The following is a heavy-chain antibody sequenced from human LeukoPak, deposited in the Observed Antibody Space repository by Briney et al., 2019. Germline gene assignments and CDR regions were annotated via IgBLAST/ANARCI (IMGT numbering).Heavy chain of an antibody. Sequence: ASVKVSCKASGYTFTSYDISWVRQAPGQGLEWMGWISAYSGNTNYAQKFQGRVTMTTDTSTSTAYMELRSLRSDDTAVYYCATDLITIVRRVNTDYWGQGTLVTVSS. D-gene: IGHD3-10*01. V-gene: IGHV1-18*04. CDR2: ISAYSGNT. CDR3: ATDLITIVRRVNTDY. CDR1: GYTFTSYD. J-gene: IGHJ4*02.